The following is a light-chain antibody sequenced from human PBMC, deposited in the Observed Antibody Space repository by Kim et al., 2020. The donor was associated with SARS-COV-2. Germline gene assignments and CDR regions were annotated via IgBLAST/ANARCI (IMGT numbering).Light chain of an antibody. CDR2: DAA. Sequence: GESATLSCRASPNVGISLAWYQQTPGQAPRLLIYDAAIRAAGIPDRFSGSGSGTDFTLTIGSLAPEDFAVYYCQQRGNWPPALTFGGGTKVDIK. CDR3: QQRGNWPPALT. J-gene: IGKJ4*01. V-gene: IGKV3-11*01. CDR1: PNVGIS.